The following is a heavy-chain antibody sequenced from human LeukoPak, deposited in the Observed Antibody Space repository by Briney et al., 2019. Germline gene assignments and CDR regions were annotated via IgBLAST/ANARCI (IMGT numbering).Heavy chain of an antibody. D-gene: IGHD3-22*01. V-gene: IGHV1-69*10. CDR1: GYTFTSYY. CDR3: ARERTNYYDSSGQIPGY. J-gene: IGHJ1*01. CDR2: IIPIVGIA. Sequence: GASVKVSCKASGYTFTSYYMHWVRQAPGQGLEWMGRIIPIVGIANYAQKFQGRVMITADKSTSTAYMEVRSLTSEDTAVYYCARERTNYYDSSGQIPGYWGQGTLVTVSS.